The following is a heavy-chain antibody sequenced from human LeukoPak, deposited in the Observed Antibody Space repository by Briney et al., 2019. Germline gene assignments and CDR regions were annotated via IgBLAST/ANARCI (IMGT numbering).Heavy chain of an antibody. CDR2: ISSSGSTI. V-gene: IGHV3-11*04. Sequence: GGSLRLSCAASGFTFSDYYMSWIRQAPGKGLEWVSYISSSGSTIYYADSVKGRFTIPRDNAKNSLYLQMNSLRADDTAVYYCARALIGYYFDYWGQGTLVTVSS. CDR3: ARALIGYYFDY. CDR1: GFTFSDYY. D-gene: IGHD2-8*01. J-gene: IGHJ4*02.